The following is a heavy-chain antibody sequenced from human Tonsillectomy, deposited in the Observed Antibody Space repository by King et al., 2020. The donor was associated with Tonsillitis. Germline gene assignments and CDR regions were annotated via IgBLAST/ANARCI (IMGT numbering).Heavy chain of an antibody. Sequence: QLQESGPGLVKPSETLSLTCTVSGGSISSSSYYWGWIRQPPGKGLEWIGSIYYSGSTYYNPSLKSRVTISVDTSKNQSSLMLSSVTAADTAVYYCGRSTYSSGWFFDYWGQGTLVTVS. D-gene: IGHD6-19*01. CDR1: GGSISSSSYY. CDR3: GRSTYSSGWFFDY. CDR2: IYYSGST. J-gene: IGHJ4*02. V-gene: IGHV4-39*07.